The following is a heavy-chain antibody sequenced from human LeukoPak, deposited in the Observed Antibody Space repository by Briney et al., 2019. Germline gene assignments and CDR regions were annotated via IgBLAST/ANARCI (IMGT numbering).Heavy chain of an antibody. Sequence: GGSLRLSCAASGLSFSTYWMSWVRQAPGKGLEWVANIKRDGSETYYVDSVKGRFTISRDNAKKSLYLQMNSLRAEDTAVFYCASYDSSGYYYSYFDYWGQGTLVTVSS. CDR2: IKRDGSET. CDR1: GLSFSTYW. J-gene: IGHJ4*02. V-gene: IGHV3-7*02. D-gene: IGHD3-22*01. CDR3: ASYDSSGYYYSYFDY.